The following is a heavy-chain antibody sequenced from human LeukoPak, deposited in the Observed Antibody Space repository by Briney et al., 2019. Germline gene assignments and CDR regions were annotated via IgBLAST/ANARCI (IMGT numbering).Heavy chain of an antibody. CDR1: GGSISSDSYS. CDR3: ARDYKYTSSTRRRWFDP. CDR2: IYYSGTT. D-gene: IGHD6-13*01. V-gene: IGHV4-39*07. Sequence: PSETLSLTCTVSGGSISSDSYSWGWIRQPPGKGLEWMGSIYYSGTTYYNPSLKSRVTISVDTSKNQFSLKLSSVTAADTAVYYCARDYKYTSSTRRRWFDPWGQGTLVTVSS. J-gene: IGHJ5*02.